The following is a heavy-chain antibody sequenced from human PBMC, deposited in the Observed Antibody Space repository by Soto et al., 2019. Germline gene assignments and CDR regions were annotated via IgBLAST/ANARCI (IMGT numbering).Heavy chain of an antibody. V-gene: IGHV2-5*02. D-gene: IGHD6-13*01. J-gene: IGHJ5*02. CDR1: GFSLSTSGVG. CDR2: IYWDDDK. CDR3: APRIAAAGVGWFDP. Sequence: QITLKESGPTLVKPTQTLTLTCTFSGFSLSTSGVGVGWIRQPPGKALEWLALIYWDDDKRYSPSLKSRLTITQDTSKNQVVLTMTNMDPVDTATYYCAPRIAAAGVGWFDPWGQGTLVTVSS.